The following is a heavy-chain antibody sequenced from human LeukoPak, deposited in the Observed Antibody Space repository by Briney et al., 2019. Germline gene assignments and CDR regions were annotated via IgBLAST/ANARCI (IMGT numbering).Heavy chain of an antibody. CDR2: ISGSGGST. Sequence: GGSLTLSCAPSGFTLSSYAMSWVRPAPGKGLEWVSAISGSGGSTYYADSVKGRFTISRDNPKNTLYLQKNSLRAEDTAVYHCAKDSRYSGSYYHFVYGGQGTLVTVSS. D-gene: IGHD1-26*01. J-gene: IGHJ4*02. CDR1: GFTLSSYA. V-gene: IGHV3-23*01. CDR3: AKDSRYSGSYYHFVY.